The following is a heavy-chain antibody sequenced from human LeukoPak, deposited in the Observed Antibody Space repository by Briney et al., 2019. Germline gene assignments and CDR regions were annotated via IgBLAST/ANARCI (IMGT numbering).Heavy chain of an antibody. D-gene: IGHD1-26*01. V-gene: IGHV3-21*01. J-gene: IGHJ4*02. CDR2: ISSSSSYI. CDR1: GFTFSSYS. CDR3: ARSDEWELIDY. Sequence: GGSLRLSCAASGFTFSSYSMNWVRQAPGKGLEWVSSISSSSSYIYYADSVKGRFTISGDNAKNSLYLQMNSLRAEDTAVYYCARSDEWELIDYWGQGTLVTVSS.